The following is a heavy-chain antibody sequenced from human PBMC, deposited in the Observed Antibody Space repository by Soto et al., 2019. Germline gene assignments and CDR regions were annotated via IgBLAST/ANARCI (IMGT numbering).Heavy chain of an antibody. CDR3: AREASAAGTFSEDASDI. V-gene: IGHV1-69*12. CDR2: IVPIFTLT. D-gene: IGHD6-13*01. CDR1: GDTFSNYA. J-gene: IGHJ3*02. Sequence: QVQLVQSGAEVKKPGSSVKVACKVSGDTFSNYAINWVRQAPGQGLEWMGGIVPIFTLTNYAQKFQGRVTITADESTITAYMELSSLRSDDTATYYCAREASAAGTFSEDASDIWGQGTMVTVSS.